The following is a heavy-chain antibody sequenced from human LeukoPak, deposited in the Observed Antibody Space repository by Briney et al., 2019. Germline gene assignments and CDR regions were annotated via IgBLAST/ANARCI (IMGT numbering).Heavy chain of an antibody. J-gene: IGHJ4*02. CDR1: GGSISSSSYY. V-gene: IGHV4-39*01. Sequence: TSETLSLTCTVSGGSISSSSYYWGWIRQPPGQGLEWIANIHYSGSSYYNPSLKSRVTISVDTSKNQFSLRLSSVTAADTAVYYCASWSYCSSGICRPGFDCWGQGTLVTVSS. CDR3: ASWSYCSSGICRPGFDC. CDR2: IHYSGSS. D-gene: IGHD2-15*01.